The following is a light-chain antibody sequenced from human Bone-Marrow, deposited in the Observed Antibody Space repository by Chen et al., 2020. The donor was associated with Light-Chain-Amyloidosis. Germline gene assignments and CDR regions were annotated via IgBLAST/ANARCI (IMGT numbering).Light chain of an antibody. CDR2: DDS. CDR1: NIGSTS. Sequence: SYVLTQPSSVSVAPGQTATIACGGNNIGSTSVHWYQKTPGQAPLLVVYDDSDRPSGIPERLSGSNSGNTATLTSSRVEAGDEADYYCQVWDRSSDRPVFGGGTKLTVL. CDR3: QVWDRSSDRPV. J-gene: IGLJ3*02. V-gene: IGLV3-21*02.